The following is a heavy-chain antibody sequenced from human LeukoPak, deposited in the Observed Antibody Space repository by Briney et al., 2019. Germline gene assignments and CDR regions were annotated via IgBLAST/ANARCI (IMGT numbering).Heavy chain of an antibody. Sequence: ASVKVSCKVSGYTLTELSMHWVRQAPGKGLEWMGGFDSEDGETICAQELQRRVTMTEDTSTDTAYMALSSLRSEDTAVYYCATESYSGSYLYAFDIWGQGTMVTVSS. V-gene: IGHV1-24*01. J-gene: IGHJ3*02. CDR2: FDSEDGET. D-gene: IGHD1-26*01. CDR1: GYTLTELS. CDR3: ATESYSGSYLYAFDI.